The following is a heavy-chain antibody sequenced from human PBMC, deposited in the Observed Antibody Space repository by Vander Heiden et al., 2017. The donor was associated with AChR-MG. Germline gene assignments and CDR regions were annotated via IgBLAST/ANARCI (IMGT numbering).Heavy chain of an antibody. D-gene: IGHD6-13*01. Sequence: QVQLQQSGPGLVNPSGTLSLTCAVPGGSISDSNWWSWVRQPPGEGLEWIGEIYHSGSTNYNPSLKSRVTISVDKSKNQFSLKLKSVTAADTAVYYCARDGASSSVHPYNYYMDVWGKGTTVTVSS. CDR2: IYHSGST. V-gene: IGHV4-4*02. CDR3: ARDGASSSVHPYNYYMDV. CDR1: GGSISDSNW. J-gene: IGHJ6*03.